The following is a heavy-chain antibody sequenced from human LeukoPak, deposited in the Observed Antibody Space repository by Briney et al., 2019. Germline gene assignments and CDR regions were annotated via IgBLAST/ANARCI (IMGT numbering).Heavy chain of an antibody. Sequence: PSETLSLTCSVSGGSISSYYWSWIRPPPGKGLDWIGYIYYSGSTNYNPSLKSRVTISVDTSKNQFSLKLSSVTAADTAVYYCARVPHYYDSSGYYTYYFDYWGQGTLVTVSS. CDR3: ARVPHYYDSSGYYTYYFDY. J-gene: IGHJ4*02. V-gene: IGHV4-59*01. D-gene: IGHD3-22*01. CDR2: IYYSGST. CDR1: GGSISSYY.